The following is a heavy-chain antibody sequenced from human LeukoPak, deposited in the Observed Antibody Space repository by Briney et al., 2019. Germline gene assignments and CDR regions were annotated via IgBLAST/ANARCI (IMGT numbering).Heavy chain of an antibody. D-gene: IGHD3-22*01. Sequence: SETLSLTCTVSGGSISSYYWSWLRQPPGKGLEWIGYIYYSGSTNYNPSLKSRVTISVDTSKNQFSLKLSSVTAADTAVYYCARAGGPYYYDSSGYTDIWGQGTMVTVSS. CDR2: IYYSGST. CDR3: ARAGGPYYYDSSGYTDI. J-gene: IGHJ3*02. V-gene: IGHV4-59*01. CDR1: GGSISSYY.